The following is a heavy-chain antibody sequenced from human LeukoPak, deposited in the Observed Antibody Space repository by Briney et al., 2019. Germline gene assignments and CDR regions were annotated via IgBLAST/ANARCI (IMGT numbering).Heavy chain of an antibody. CDR3: AKVLVLVSANRYYFDY. CDR2: IDGSGGSA. J-gene: IGHJ4*02. Sequence: GGSLRLSCAASGFTFSSYAMTWVRQAPGKGLEWVSSIDGSGGSAYSADSVKGRFTISRDNSKNTVYLQMNSLRADDTAVYYCAKVLVLVSANRYYFDYWGQGTLVTVSS. D-gene: IGHD2-15*01. CDR1: GFTFSSYA. V-gene: IGHV3-23*01.